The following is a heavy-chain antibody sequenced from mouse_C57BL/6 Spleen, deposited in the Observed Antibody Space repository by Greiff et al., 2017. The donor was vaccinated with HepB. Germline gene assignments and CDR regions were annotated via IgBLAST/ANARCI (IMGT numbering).Heavy chain of an antibody. CDR2: ISYSGST. CDR3: ARLITTVVADWDFDV. CDR1: GYSITSDY. Sequence: VQLQQSGPGLAKPSQTLSLTCSVTGYSITSDYWNWIRKFPGNKLEYMGYISYSGSTYYNPSLKSRISITRDTSKNQYYLQLNSVTTEDTATYYCARLITTVVADWDFDVWGTGTTVTVSS. V-gene: IGHV3-8*01. D-gene: IGHD1-1*01. J-gene: IGHJ1*03.